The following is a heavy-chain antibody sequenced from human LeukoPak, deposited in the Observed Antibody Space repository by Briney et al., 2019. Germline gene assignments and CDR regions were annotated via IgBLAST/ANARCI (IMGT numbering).Heavy chain of an antibody. D-gene: IGHD4-17*01. CDR3: AGDLRVGCGMDV. V-gene: IGHV4-59*08. CDR2: IYNSGST. J-gene: IGHJ6*02. Sequence: SVTLSLTCTVSGASITSYYWSWIRQPPGKGLEWIGYIYNSGSTNYNPSLKSRLTISVDTSKNQFSLRLSSVTAADTALYFCAGDLRVGCGMDVWGQGTTVTVSS. CDR1: GASITSYY.